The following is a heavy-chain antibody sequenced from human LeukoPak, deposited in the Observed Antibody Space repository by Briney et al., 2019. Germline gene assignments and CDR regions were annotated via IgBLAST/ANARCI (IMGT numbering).Heavy chain of an antibody. CDR3: ARDYYYDSSGYSDEDWFDP. CDR2: IWYDGSNK. Sequence: GRSLRLSCAASGFTFSSYGMHWVRQAPGKGLEWVAVIWYDGSNKYYADSVKGRFTISRDNSKNMLYLQMNSLRAEDTAVYYCARDYYYDSSGYSDEDWFDPWGQGTLVTVSS. CDR1: GFTFSSYG. J-gene: IGHJ5*02. D-gene: IGHD3-22*01. V-gene: IGHV3-33*01.